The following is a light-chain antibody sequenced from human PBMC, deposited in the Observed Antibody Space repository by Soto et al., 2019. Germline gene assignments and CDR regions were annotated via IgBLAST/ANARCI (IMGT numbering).Light chain of an antibody. CDR3: SSYTSSSTPYV. CDR2: DVS. Sequence: QSLLTQPASVSGSPGQSITISCTGTSSDVGGYNYVSWYQQHPGKAPKLMIYDVSNRPSGVSNRFSGSKSGNTASLTISGLQAEDESDYYCSSYTSSSTPYVFGTGTEDTVL. J-gene: IGLJ1*01. V-gene: IGLV2-14*01. CDR1: SSDVGGYNY.